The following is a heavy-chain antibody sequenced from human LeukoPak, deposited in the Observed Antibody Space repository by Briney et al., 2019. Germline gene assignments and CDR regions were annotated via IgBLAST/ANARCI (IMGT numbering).Heavy chain of an antibody. CDR1: GFTFSSYA. Sequence: PGGSLRLSCAASGFTFSSYAMSWARQTPGKGLEWVSAISGNGGSTYYADSVKGRFTISRDNSKNTLYLQMNSLRAEDTAVYYCAKEVLLWFGVLNWGQGTLVTVSS. D-gene: IGHD3-10*01. CDR3: AKEVLLWFGVLN. J-gene: IGHJ4*02. CDR2: ISGNGGST. V-gene: IGHV3-23*01.